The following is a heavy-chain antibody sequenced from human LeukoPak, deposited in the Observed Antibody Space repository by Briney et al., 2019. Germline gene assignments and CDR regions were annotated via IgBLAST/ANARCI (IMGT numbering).Heavy chain of an antibody. Sequence: GGSLRLSCAASGFTFSSYWMSWVRQAPGKGLEWVANIKQDGSEKYYVDSVKGRFTISRDNAKTQLYLQMNSLRAEDTAVYYCARDRLRNYYDSSDAFDIWGQGTMVTVSS. CDR1: GFTFSSYW. J-gene: IGHJ3*02. CDR2: IKQDGSEK. D-gene: IGHD3-22*01. V-gene: IGHV3-7*01. CDR3: ARDRLRNYYDSSDAFDI.